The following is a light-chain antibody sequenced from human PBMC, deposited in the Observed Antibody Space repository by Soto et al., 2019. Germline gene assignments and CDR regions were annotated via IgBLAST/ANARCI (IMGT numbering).Light chain of an antibody. J-gene: IGLJ2*01. CDR1: SSDVGGYNY. V-gene: IGLV2-14*01. Sequence: QSALTQPASVSGSPGQSITISCAGTSSDVGGYNYVSWYQQHPGKAPKLLLYEVRNRPSGISFRFSGSKSGNTASLTISGLQAEDEADYYCSSYTSKSSLIFGGGTKLTVL. CDR2: EVR. CDR3: SSYTSKSSLI.